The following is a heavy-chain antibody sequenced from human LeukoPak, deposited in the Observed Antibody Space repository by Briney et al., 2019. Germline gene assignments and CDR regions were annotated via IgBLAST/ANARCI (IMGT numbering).Heavy chain of an antibody. J-gene: IGHJ4*02. Sequence: SETLSLTCSVSGGSISSGGYYWSWIRQPPGKGLEWIGYIYHSGSTYYNPSLKSRVTISVDRSKNQFSLKLSSVSAADTAVYYCARYQYDFWSGYFFDYWGQGTLVTVSS. CDR1: GGSISSGGYY. CDR3: ARYQYDFWSGYFFDY. V-gene: IGHV4-30-2*01. D-gene: IGHD3-3*01. CDR2: IYHSGST.